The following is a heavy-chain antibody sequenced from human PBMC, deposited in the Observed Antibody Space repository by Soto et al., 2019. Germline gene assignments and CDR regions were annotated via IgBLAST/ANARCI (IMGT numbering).Heavy chain of an antibody. V-gene: IGHV4-34*01. CDR1: GGSFSGYY. D-gene: IGHD3-9*01. Sequence: QVQLQQWGAGLLKPSETLSLTCAVYGGSFSGYYWSWIRQPPGKGLEWIGEINHSGSTNYNPSLKSRFTISVDTSKNQFSLQLSSVTAADTAVYYCARGMRTRNYDILTGYYTVRWFDPWGQGTLVTVSS. CDR3: ARGMRTRNYDILTGYYTVRWFDP. J-gene: IGHJ5*02. CDR2: INHSGST.